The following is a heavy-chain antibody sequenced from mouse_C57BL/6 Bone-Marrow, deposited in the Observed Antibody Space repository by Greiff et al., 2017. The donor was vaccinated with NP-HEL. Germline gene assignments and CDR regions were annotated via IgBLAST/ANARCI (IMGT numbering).Heavy chain of an antibody. CDR1: GYTFTSYW. J-gene: IGHJ2*01. V-gene: IGHV1-64*01. CDR3: ARFPPYGSRYFDY. D-gene: IGHD1-1*01. Sequence: QVQLQQPGAELVKPGASVTLSCKASGYTFTSYWMHWVKQRPGQGLEWIGMIHPNSGSTNYNEKFKSKATLTVDKSSSTAYMQLSSLTSEDSAVYYCARFPPYGSRYFDYWGQGTTLTVSS. CDR2: IHPNSGST.